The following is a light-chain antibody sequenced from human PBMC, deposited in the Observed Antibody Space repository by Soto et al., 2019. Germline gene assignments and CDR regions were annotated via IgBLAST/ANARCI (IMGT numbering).Light chain of an antibody. CDR1: SSNIGAGYD. CDR2: GNS. Sequence: QSVLTQPPSVSGAPGQRVTISCTGSSSNIGAGYDVHWYQQLPGTAPKLLIYGNSNRPSGVPDRFSGSKSGTSASLAITGFQAEDEADYYCQSYDSSLSALFGGGTKVTVL. CDR3: QSYDSSLSAL. V-gene: IGLV1-40*01. J-gene: IGLJ3*02.